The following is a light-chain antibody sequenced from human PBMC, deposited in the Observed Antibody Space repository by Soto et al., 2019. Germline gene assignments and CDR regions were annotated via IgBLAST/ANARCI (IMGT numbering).Light chain of an antibody. CDR2: DVS. Sequence: QSVLTQPRSVSGSPGQSVTISYSGTSSDVGGYNYVSWYQQHPGKAPKLMIYDVSKRPSGVPDRFSGSKSGNTASLTISGLQAEDEADYYCCSYAGRYTYVFGTGTKVTVL. V-gene: IGLV2-11*01. J-gene: IGLJ1*01. CDR3: CSYAGRYTYV. CDR1: SSDVGGYNY.